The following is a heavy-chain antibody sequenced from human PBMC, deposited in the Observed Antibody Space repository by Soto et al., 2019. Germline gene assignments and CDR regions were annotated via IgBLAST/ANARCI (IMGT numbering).Heavy chain of an antibody. D-gene: IGHD2-2*01. CDR2: VYSSGTT. Sequence: QVQLQESGPGLVKPSETLPLTCSVSGGSINSYWWSWIRQPAGKGLEWIGRVYSSGTTDYNPSLNSRATMSVETSKNQFSLKLTSVTAADTAVYYCARDIGSYAYAEGYWGQGIQVTVSS. CDR3: ARDIGSYAYAEGY. CDR1: GGSINSYW. V-gene: IGHV4-4*07. J-gene: IGHJ4*02.